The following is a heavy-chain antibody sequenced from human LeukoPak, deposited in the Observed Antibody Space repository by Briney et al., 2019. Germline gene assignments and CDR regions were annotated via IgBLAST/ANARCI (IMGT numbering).Heavy chain of an antibody. J-gene: IGHJ4*02. CDR3: ARGERDDYSKNFDY. CDR2: LIPNSGNT. CDR1: GSTFTFYD. D-gene: IGHD4-11*01. Sequence: ASVTVSLTSSGSTFTFYDNNLVWQGNGPGLERMGLLIPNSGNTSYAQNSQGRVTITRNTNISKAYMELSSLRSEDTAVYYCARGERDDYSKNFDYWGQGTLVTVSS. V-gene: IGHV1-8*03.